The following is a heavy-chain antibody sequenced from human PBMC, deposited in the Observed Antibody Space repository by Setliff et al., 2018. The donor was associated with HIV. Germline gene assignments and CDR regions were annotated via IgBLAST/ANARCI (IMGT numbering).Heavy chain of an antibody. CDR1: GFTFNTYA. J-gene: IGHJ6*03. V-gene: IGHV3-23*01. CDR2: ISDSGGRT. Sequence: GESLKISCAASGFTFNTYAMSWARRAPGKGLEWVSLISDSGGRTWYADSVKGRFTITRDNSKNTVYLQMNSLRPEDSAVFYCAKDLRIDTRADYYIDVWGKGTTVTVSS. D-gene: IGHD5-18*01. CDR3: AKDLRIDTRADYYIDV.